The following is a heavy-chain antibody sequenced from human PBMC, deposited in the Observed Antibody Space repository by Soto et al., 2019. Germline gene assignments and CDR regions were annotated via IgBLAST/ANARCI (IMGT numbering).Heavy chain of an antibody. CDR1: GFTFSRYA. V-gene: IGHV3-30-3*01. J-gene: IGHJ4*02. Sequence: QVQLVESGGGVVQPGRSLRLSCAASGFTFSRYAMHWVRQAPGKGLEGVAVISYDGSNKYYADSVKGRFTISRDNSKNTLYLEMNSLRAEDTGVYYCARERPSGSRSRFYYWGQGTLVTVSS. D-gene: IGHD1-26*01. CDR3: ARERPSGSRSRFYY. CDR2: ISYDGSNK.